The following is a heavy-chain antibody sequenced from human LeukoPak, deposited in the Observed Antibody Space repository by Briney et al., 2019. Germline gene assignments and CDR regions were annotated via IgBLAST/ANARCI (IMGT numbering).Heavy chain of an antibody. Sequence: GSSVKVSCKASGGTFSSYAISWVRQAPGQGLEWMGRIIPIFGTANCAQKFQGRVTITTDESTSTAYMELSSLRSEDTAVYYCATRGLVVVGGGGDYWGQGTLVTVSS. CDR1: GGTFSSYA. J-gene: IGHJ4*02. CDR3: ATRGLVVVGGGGDY. CDR2: IIPIFGTA. V-gene: IGHV1-69*05. D-gene: IGHD2-15*01.